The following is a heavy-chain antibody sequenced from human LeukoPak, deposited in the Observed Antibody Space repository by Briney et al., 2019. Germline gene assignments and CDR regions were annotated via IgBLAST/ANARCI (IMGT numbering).Heavy chain of an antibody. Sequence: GRSLRLSCAASGFTFDDYAMHWVRQAPGKGLEGVSGISWNSGSIGYADSVKGRFTISRDNAKNSLYLQMNSLRAEDTALYYCAKDSGSGYSSGWLTFDPWGQGTLVTVSS. CDR2: ISWNSGSI. CDR3: AKDSGSGYSSGWLTFDP. D-gene: IGHD6-19*01. J-gene: IGHJ5*02. CDR1: GFTFDDYA. V-gene: IGHV3-9*01.